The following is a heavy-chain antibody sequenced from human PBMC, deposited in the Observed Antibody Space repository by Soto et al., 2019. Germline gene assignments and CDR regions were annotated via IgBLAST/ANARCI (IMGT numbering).Heavy chain of an antibody. J-gene: IGHJ4*02. CDR2: IYYSGST. D-gene: IGHD6-13*01. V-gene: IGHV4-39*01. CDR3: ARSTTAAGFDY. CDR1: GGSISSSSYY. Sequence: SETLSLTCTVSGGSISSSSYYWGWIRQPPGKGLEWIGSIYYSGSTYYNPSLKSRVTISVDTSKNQFSLKLSSVTAADTAVYYCARSTTAAGFDYWGKGTLVTVSS.